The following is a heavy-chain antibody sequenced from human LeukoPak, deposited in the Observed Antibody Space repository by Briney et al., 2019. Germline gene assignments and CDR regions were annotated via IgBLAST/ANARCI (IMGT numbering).Heavy chain of an antibody. J-gene: IGHJ4*02. D-gene: IGHD2-2*01. CDR1: GYTFTSYG. CDR3: AGGRTDIVVVPATLRNYYFDY. Sequence: ASVKVSCTASGYTFTSYGISWVRQAPGQGLEWMGGIMPMFGKANYAQKFQGRVTTTADKATSTAYMELSSLRSEDTAVYYCAGGRTDIVVVPATLRNYYFDYWGQGTLVTVSS. V-gene: IGHV1-69*06. CDR2: IMPMFGKA.